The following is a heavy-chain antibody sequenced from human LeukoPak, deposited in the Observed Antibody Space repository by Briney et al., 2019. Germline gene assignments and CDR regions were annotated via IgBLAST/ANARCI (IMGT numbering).Heavy chain of an antibody. Sequence: PGGSLRLSCAASGFTFSSYAMSWVRQAPGKGLEWVAVIYSGGSTYYADSVKGRFTISRDNSKNTLYLQMNSLKTEDTAVYYCTSGDGYKDWGQGTLVTVSS. CDR3: TSGDGYKD. CDR2: IYSGGST. V-gene: IGHV3-66*01. D-gene: IGHD5-24*01. CDR1: GFTFSSYA. J-gene: IGHJ4*02.